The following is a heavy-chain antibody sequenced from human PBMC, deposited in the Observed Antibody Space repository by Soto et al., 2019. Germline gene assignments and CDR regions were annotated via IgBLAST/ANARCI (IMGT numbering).Heavy chain of an antibody. CDR2: IIPIFGTP. CDR3: ARDRDDYGSGNYYNRIDF. V-gene: IGHV1-69*01. D-gene: IGHD3-10*01. J-gene: IGHJ4*02. CDR1: GGIFSTYA. Sequence: QVQLVQSGAEVKKPGSSVKVSCKASGGIFSTYAISWLRQAPGQGLGWMGGIIPIFGTPNYAQRLQGRDNITADESTSTAYMELSRLRSEDTAVYYCARDRDDYGSGNYYNRIDFWGQGTLVTVSS.